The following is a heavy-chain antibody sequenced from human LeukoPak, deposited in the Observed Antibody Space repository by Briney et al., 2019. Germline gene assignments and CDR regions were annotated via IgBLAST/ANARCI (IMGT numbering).Heavy chain of an antibody. CDR3: ARGSGPLWFGELYAFDI. J-gene: IGHJ3*02. CDR1: GYTFTSYG. CDR2: ISAYNGNT. V-gene: IGHV1-18*01. Sequence: ASVKVSCKASGYTFTSYGISWVRQAAGQGLEWMGWISAYNGNTNYAQKLQGRVTMTTDTSTSTAYMELRSLRSDDTAVYYCARGSGPLWFGELYAFDIWGQGTMVTVSS. D-gene: IGHD3-10*01.